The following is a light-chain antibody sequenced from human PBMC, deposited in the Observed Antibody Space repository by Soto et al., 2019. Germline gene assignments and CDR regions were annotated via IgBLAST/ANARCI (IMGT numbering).Light chain of an antibody. CDR3: CSYAGGPEV. CDR2: GVS. J-gene: IGLJ1*01. V-gene: IGLV2-11*01. Sequence: QSVLTQPRSVSGSPGQSVTISCTGTSSDVGGYKYVSWYQQEPGKAPKLIIYGVSRWPSGVPNRFSGSKSGNRASLTISGLQAEDEGDYYCCSYAGGPEVFGTGTKVTAL. CDR1: SSDVGGYKY.